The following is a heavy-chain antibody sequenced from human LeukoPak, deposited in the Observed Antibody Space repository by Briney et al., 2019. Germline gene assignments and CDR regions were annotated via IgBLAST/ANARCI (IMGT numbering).Heavy chain of an antibody. CDR3: ARVRSLMVKDAFDI. CDR1: GFTFSRYW. J-gene: IGHJ3*02. CDR2: ISYDGSNK. D-gene: IGHD4-23*01. V-gene: IGHV3-30*03. Sequence: GGSLRLSCVASGFTFSRYWMHWVRQAPGKGLEWVAVISYDGSNKYYADSVKGRFTISRDNSKNTLYLQMNSLRAEDTAVYYCARVRSLMVKDAFDIWGQGTMVTVSS.